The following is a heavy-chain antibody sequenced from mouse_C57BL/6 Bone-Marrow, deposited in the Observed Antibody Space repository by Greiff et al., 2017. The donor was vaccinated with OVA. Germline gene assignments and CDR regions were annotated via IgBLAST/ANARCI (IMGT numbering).Heavy chain of an antibody. Sequence: QVQLQQPGTELVKPGASVKLSCKASGYTFTSYWMHWVKQRPGQGLECIGNINPSNGGTNYNEKFKSKATLTVDKSSSTAYMQLSSLTSEDSAVYYCARGPGLARGTFAYWGQGTLVTVSA. D-gene: IGHD2-2*01. J-gene: IGHJ3*01. V-gene: IGHV1-53*01. CDR1: GYTFTSYW. CDR2: INPSNGGT. CDR3: ARGPGLARGTFAY.